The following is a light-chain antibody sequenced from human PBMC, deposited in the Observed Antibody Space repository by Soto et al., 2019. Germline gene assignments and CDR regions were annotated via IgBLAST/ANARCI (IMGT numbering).Light chain of an antibody. J-gene: IGKJ1*01. V-gene: IGKV1-5*03. Sequence: EIRVTQGRSPGSAELGERVPSTCRACQGIRSWLAWYQQKPGKAPKLLIYKAPTLKSGVPSWFSGSGYTREFTLTISSLQPDDFATYYCQHYNSYSEAFGQGTKVDIK. CDR2: KAP. CDR1: QGIRSW. CDR3: QHYNSYSEA.